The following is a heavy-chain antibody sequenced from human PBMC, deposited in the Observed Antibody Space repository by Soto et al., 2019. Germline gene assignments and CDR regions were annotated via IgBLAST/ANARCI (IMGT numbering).Heavy chain of an antibody. CDR3: TTPTILWFGELLFGPDAFDI. CDR1: GFTFSNAW. CDR2: IKSKTDGGTT. V-gene: IGHV3-15*01. D-gene: IGHD3-10*01. Sequence: GGSLRLSCAASGFTFSNAWMSWVRQAPGKGLEWVGRIKSKTDGGTTDYAAPVKGRFTISRDDSKNTLYLQMNSLKTEDTAVYYCTTPTILWFGELLFGPDAFDIWGPGTMVTVSS. J-gene: IGHJ3*02.